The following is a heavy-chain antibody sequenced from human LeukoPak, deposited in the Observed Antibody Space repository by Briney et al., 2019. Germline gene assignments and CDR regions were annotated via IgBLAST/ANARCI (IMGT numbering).Heavy chain of an antibody. CDR1: GGSISSYY. CDR3: ARVDSSSWYYFDY. D-gene: IGHD6-13*01. Sequence: PSETLSLTCTVSGGSISSYYWSWIRQPPGKGLEWIGYIYYSGSTNYNPSLKSRVTISVDTSKNQFSLKLSSVTAADTAVYYCARVDSSSWYYFDYWGQGALVTVSS. V-gene: IGHV4-59*01. J-gene: IGHJ4*02. CDR2: IYYSGST.